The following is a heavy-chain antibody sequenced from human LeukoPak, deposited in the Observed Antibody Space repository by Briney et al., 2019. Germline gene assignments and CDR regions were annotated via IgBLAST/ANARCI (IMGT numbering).Heavy chain of an antibody. D-gene: IGHD5-18*01. Sequence: PGGSLRLSCAASGFTFSSYSMNWVRQAPGKGLEWVSSISSSSSYIYYADSVKGRFTISRDNAKNSLYLQMNSLRAEDTAVYYCARADKYSYGRGDYYFDYWGQGTLVTVSS. CDR1: GFTFSSYS. V-gene: IGHV3-21*01. J-gene: IGHJ4*02. CDR3: ARADKYSYGRGDYYFDY. CDR2: ISSSSSYI.